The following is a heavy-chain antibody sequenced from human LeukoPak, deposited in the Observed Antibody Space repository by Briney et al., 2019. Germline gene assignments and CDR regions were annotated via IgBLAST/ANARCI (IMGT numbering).Heavy chain of an antibody. J-gene: IGHJ4*02. D-gene: IGHD2-21*02. CDR1: GFTFSIHS. CDR3: ARGPSPYCGGDCYVHY. V-gene: IGHV3-30*03. Sequence: GGSLRLSCAASGFTFSIHSMNWVRQAPGKGLEWVAVISYDGSNKYYADSVKGRFTISRDNSKNTLYLQMNSLRAEDTAVYYCARGPSPYCGGDCYVHYWGQGTLVTVSS. CDR2: ISYDGSNK.